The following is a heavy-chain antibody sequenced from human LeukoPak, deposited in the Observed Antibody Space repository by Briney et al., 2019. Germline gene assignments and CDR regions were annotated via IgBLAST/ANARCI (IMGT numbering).Heavy chain of an antibody. J-gene: IGHJ4*02. V-gene: IGHV1-69*13. CDR2: IIPIFGTA. D-gene: IGHD5-24*01. CDR3: ASIGDGYNPRPFDY. CDR1: GGTFSSYA. Sequence: ASVKIPCKASGGTFSSYAISWVRQAPGQGLEWMGGIIPIFGTANYAQKFQGRVTITADESTSTAYMELSSLRSEDTAVYYCASIGDGYNPRPFDYWGQGTLVTVSS.